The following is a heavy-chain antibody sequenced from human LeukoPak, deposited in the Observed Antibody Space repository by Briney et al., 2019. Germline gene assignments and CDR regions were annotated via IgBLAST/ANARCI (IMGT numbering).Heavy chain of an antibody. Sequence: SETLSLTCTVSGGSISSTTYYWGWVRQPPGKGPEWIGSISYSGSTFYNPSLRSRVTILVDTPKNKFSLRLSSVTAADTAVYYCARHDHSDYGDPNWFDPWGQGTLFTVSS. CDR1: GGSISSTTYY. CDR2: ISYSGST. CDR3: ARHDHSDYGDPNWFDP. J-gene: IGHJ5*02. V-gene: IGHV4-39*01. D-gene: IGHD4-17*01.